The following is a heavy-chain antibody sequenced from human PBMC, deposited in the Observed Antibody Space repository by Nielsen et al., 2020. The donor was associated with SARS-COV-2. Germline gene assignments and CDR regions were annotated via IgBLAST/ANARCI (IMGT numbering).Heavy chain of an antibody. J-gene: IGHJ6*02. V-gene: IGHV1-46*01. CDR3: ARESGATTEDYLFHGLGV. CDR1: GYTFTNNY. CDR2: INPTNGGT. D-gene: IGHD2/OR15-2a*01. Sequence: ASVKVSCKASGYTFTNNYMHWVRQAPGQGLEWMGLINPTNGGTTYAQKFLGTVTMTRDTSTSTVFMELSSLRSDDTAVYYCARESGATTEDYLFHGLGVWGQGTTVSVSS.